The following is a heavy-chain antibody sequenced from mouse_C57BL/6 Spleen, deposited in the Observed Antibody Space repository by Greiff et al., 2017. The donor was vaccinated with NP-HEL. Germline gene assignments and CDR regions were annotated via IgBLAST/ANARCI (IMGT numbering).Heavy chain of an antibody. V-gene: IGHV5-4*03. CDR3: TRVEGLRRSFAY. J-gene: IGHJ3*01. CDR2: ISDGGSYT. Sequence: EVKLVESGGGLVKPGGSLKLSCAASGFTFSSYAMSWVRQTPEKRLEWVATISDGGSYTYYPANVKGRFTISRDNAKNNLYLQMSHLKSEDTAMYYCTRVEGLRRSFAYWGQGTLVTVSA. CDR1: GFTFSSYA. D-gene: IGHD2-2*01.